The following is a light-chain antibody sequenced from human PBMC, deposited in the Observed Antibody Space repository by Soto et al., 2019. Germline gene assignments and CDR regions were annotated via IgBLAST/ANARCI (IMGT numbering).Light chain of an antibody. CDR1: QSVSTY. J-gene: IGKJ5*01. Sequence: EIGMTQSPAIVAVTPGERATLSCRASQSVSTYLAWYQQKPVRAPRLLVSDASKRATGIPARFSGSGSGTGFTLTICSLEPEDFAVYYCQQRSKWPITSGQGTRLEIK. CDR3: QQRSKWPIT. CDR2: DAS. V-gene: IGKV3-11*01.